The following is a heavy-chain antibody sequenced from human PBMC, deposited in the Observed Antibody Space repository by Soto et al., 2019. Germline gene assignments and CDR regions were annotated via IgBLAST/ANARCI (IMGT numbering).Heavy chain of an antibody. D-gene: IGHD3-22*01. J-gene: IGHJ4*02. CDR1: GFTFDDYG. CDR2: ISSSSSTI. Sequence: AGGSLRLSCAASGFTFDDYGMSWARQAPGKGLEWVSFISSSSSTIYYADSVKGRFTISRDNAKNSLYLQMNSLRDEDTAVYYCARDVGYYLVSSGYYRFDYWGQGTLVNVSS. CDR3: ARDVGYYLVSSGYYRFDY. V-gene: IGHV3-48*02.